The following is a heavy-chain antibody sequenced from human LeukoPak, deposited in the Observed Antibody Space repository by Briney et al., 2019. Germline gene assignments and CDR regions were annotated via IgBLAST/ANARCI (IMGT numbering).Heavy chain of an antibody. CDR2: ISYDGSNK. Sequence: GRSLRLSCAASGFTFSSYAMHWVRQAPGKGLEWVAVISYDGSNKYYADSVKGRFTISRDNSKNTLYLQMNSLRAEDTAVYYCAGGHSSGWYFHDYWGQGTLVTVSS. V-gene: IGHV3-30*04. CDR1: GFTFSSYA. D-gene: IGHD6-19*01. CDR3: AGGHSSGWYFHDY. J-gene: IGHJ4*02.